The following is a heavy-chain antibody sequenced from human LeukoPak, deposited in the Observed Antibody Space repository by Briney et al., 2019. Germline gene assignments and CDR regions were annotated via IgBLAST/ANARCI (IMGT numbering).Heavy chain of an antibody. CDR1: GGSIGNFF. CDR3: ARTALADPF. CDR2: INYSGNT. V-gene: IGHV4-59*01. Sequence: SETLSHTCTVSGGSIGNFFWSWMRQPPGKGLEWIGWINYSGNTNYNPSLRSRVTISLDTSKNQFSLKLTSVTAADTAMYYCARTALADPFWGQGVLVTVSS. J-gene: IGHJ4*02. D-gene: IGHD6-13*01.